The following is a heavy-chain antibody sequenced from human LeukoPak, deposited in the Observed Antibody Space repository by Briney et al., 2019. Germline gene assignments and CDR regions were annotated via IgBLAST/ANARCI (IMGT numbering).Heavy chain of an antibody. D-gene: IGHD4-11*01. Sequence: ASVKVSXKASGGTFSSYAISWVRQAPGQGLEWMGGIIPIFGTANYAQKFQGRVTITTDESTSTAYMELSSLRSEDTAVYYCATYSNYNPEHDAFDIWGQGTMVTVSS. CDR1: GGTFSSYA. CDR3: ATYSNYNPEHDAFDI. V-gene: IGHV1-69*05. J-gene: IGHJ3*02. CDR2: IIPIFGTA.